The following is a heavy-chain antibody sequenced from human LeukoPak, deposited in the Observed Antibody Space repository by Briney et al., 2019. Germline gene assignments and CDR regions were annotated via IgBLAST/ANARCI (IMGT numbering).Heavy chain of an antibody. CDR1: GGTFTSYA. J-gene: IGHJ4*02. Sequence: ASVKVSCKASGGTFTSYAISWVRQAPGQGLEWMGGIIPIFGTANYAQKFQGRVTITTDESTSTAYMELSSLRSEDTAVYYCARGGAVPLIGPIAPLDHWGQGTLVTVSS. D-gene: IGHD6-13*01. V-gene: IGHV1-69*05. CDR3: ARGGAVPLIGPIAPLDH. CDR2: IIPIFGTA.